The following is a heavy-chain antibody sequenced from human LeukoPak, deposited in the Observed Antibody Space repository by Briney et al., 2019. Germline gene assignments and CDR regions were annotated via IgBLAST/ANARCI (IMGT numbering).Heavy chain of an antibody. CDR3: ARDAASLTIFGVVPTDY. J-gene: IGHJ4*02. CDR2: ISSRGGST. CDR1: GFTFSSYA. D-gene: IGHD3-3*01. V-gene: IGHV3-23*01. Sequence: GGSLRLSCAASGFTFSSYAMSWVRQAPGMGLEWVSGISSRGGSTYYAGSVKGRFTISRDNSKNTLYLQMNSLRAEDTAVCYCARDAASLTIFGVVPTDYWGQGTLVTVSS.